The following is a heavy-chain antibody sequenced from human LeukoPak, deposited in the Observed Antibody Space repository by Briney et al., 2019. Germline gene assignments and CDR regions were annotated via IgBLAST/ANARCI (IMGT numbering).Heavy chain of an antibody. CDR1: GFTFSSYG. V-gene: IGHV3-30*02. CDR3: AKVQDIVVVVAAIDY. D-gene: IGHD2-15*01. CDR2: IRYDGSNK. J-gene: IGHJ4*02. Sequence: GGSLRLSCAASGFTFSSYGMHWVRQAPGKGLEWVAFIRYDGSNKYYADSVKGRFTISRDNSKNTLYLQMNSLRAEDTAVYYCAKVQDIVVVVAAIDYWGQGTLVTVSS.